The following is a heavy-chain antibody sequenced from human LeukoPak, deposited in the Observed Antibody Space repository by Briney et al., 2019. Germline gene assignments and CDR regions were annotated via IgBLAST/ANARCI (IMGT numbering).Heavy chain of an antibody. CDR3: ASSADYYYMDV. CDR1: GGSISSYY. Sequence: SETLSLTCTVSGGSISSYYWNWIRQPPGKGPEWIGSIYYSGSTYYNPSLKSRVTISVDTSKNQFSLKLSSVTAADTAVYYCASSADYYYMDVWGKGTTVTVSS. CDR2: IYYSGST. V-gene: IGHV4-39*01. J-gene: IGHJ6*03.